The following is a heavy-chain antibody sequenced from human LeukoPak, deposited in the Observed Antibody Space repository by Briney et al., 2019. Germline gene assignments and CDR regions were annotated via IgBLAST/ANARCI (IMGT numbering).Heavy chain of an antibody. V-gene: IGHV1-18*01. D-gene: IGHD5-18*01. Sequence: ASASVSCTASGYTFTSDGISWVRQAPGQGLEWMGWISAYNGNTNYAQKLQGRVTMTTDTSTSTAYMELRSLRSDDTAVYYCARVGTPMVTIVAPYYMDVWGKGTTVTVSS. J-gene: IGHJ6*03. CDR2: ISAYNGNT. CDR3: ARVGTPMVTIVAPYYMDV. CDR1: GYTFTSDG.